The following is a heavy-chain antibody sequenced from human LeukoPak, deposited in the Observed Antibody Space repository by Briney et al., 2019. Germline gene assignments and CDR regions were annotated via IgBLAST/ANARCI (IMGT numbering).Heavy chain of an antibody. D-gene: IGHD3-22*01. CDR2: ISSSSSYI. J-gene: IGHJ3*01. V-gene: IGHV3-21*01. Sequence: GGSLRLSCAASGFTFSSYWMSWVRQAPGKGLEWVSSISSSSSYIYYADSVKGRFTISRDNAKNSLYLQMNSLRAEDTAVYYCARPKYYYDSSGLSPWGQGTMVTVSS. CDR1: GFTFSSYW. CDR3: ARPKYYYDSSGLSP.